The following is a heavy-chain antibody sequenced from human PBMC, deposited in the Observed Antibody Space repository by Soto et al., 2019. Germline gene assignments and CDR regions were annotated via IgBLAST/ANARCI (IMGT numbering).Heavy chain of an antibody. J-gene: IGHJ6*02. D-gene: IGHD3-10*01. CDR1: GFTFSSYG. Sequence: QEQLVESGGGVVQPRRSLRLSCVASGFTFSSYGMNWVRQAPGKGLEWVTFISYDGSYKNYVDSVKGRFTISRDNSKKTLYLQMNSLRADDTALYYCAKDRGPFDGRDGMDVWGQGTTVTVSS. CDR3: AKDRGPFDGRDGMDV. CDR2: ISYDGSYK. V-gene: IGHV3-30*18.